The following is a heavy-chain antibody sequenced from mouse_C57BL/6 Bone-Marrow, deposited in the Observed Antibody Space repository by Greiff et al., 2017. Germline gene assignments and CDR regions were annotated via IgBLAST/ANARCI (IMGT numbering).Heavy chain of an antibody. CDR1: GYTFTSYW. V-gene: IGHV1-61*01. D-gene: IGHD1-1*01. CDR3: AREETTVVSFDY. CDR2: IYPSDSET. J-gene: IGHJ2*01. Sequence: VQLQQPGAELVRPGSSVKLSCKASGYTFTSYWMDWVKQRPGQGLEWIGNIYPSDSETHYNQKFKDKATLTVDKSSSTAYMQLSSLTSEDSAVYYCAREETTVVSFDYWGQGTTPTVSS.